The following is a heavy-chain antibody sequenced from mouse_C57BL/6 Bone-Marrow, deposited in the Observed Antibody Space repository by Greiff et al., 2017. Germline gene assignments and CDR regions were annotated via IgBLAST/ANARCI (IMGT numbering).Heavy chain of an antibody. D-gene: IGHD1-1*01. CDR3: ARGGFITTVVATSDV. CDR2: IYPGVGPT. V-gene: IGHV1-82*01. Sequence: QVQLQQPGPELVKPGASVKISCKASGYAFSSSWMNWVKQRPGTGLEWIGRIYPGVGPTNYNGKFKGKATLTADKSSITAYMQLSSLTSEESAVYFCARGGFITTVVATSDVWGTGTTVTVSS. CDR1: GYAFSSSW. J-gene: IGHJ1*03.